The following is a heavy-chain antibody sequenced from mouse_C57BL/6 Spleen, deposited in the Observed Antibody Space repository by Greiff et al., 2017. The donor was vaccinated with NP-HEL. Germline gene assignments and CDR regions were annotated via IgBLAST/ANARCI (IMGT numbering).Heavy chain of an antibody. CDR3: ARRERITTDWYFDV. CDR2: INPNNGGT. CDR1: GYTFTDYN. V-gene: IGHV1-18*01. Sequence: VQLQQSGPELVKPGASVKIPCKASGYTFTDYNMDWVKQSHGKSLEWIGDINPNNGGTIYNQKFKGKATLTVDKSSSTAYMELRSLTSEDTAVYYCARRERITTDWYFDVWGTGTTVTVSS. J-gene: IGHJ1*03. D-gene: IGHD1-1*01.